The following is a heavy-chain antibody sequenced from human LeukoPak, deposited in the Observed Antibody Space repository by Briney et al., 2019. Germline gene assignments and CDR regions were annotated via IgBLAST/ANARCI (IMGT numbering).Heavy chain of an antibody. J-gene: IGHJ3*02. CDR3: ARDRVRIAAAHDAFDI. D-gene: IGHD6-13*01. Sequence: ASVKVSCKASGYTFTGYYMHWVRQAPGQGLEWMGWINPNSGGTNYAQKFQGRVTMTRDTSISTAYMELSRLRSDDTAVYYCARDRVRIAAAHDAFDIWGQGTMVTVSS. CDR1: GYTFTGYY. CDR2: INPNSGGT. V-gene: IGHV1-2*02.